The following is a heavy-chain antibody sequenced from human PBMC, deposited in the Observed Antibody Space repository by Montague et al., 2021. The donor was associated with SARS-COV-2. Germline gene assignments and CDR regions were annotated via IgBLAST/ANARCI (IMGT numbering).Heavy chain of an antibody. CDR3: ARGYSGYDYDY. V-gene: IGHV3-21*01. CDR1: GFTFSSYS. CDR2: ISSSSSYI. J-gene: IGHJ4*02. D-gene: IGHD5-12*01. Sequence: SPRLSCAASGFTFSSYSMNWVRQAPGKGLEWVSSISSSSSYIYYADSVKGRFTISRDNAKNSLYLQMNSLRAEDTAVYYCARGYSGYDYDYWGQGTLVTVSS.